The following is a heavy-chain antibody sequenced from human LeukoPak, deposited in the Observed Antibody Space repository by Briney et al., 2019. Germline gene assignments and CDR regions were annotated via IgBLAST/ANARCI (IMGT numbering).Heavy chain of an antibody. Sequence: ASVKVSCKASGYTFTSYYMHWVRQAPGQGLEWMGIINPSGGSTSYAQKVQGRVTMTRDTSTSTVYMELSSLRSEARAVYYFARGGPRGDTAMVLTYWGQGTLVTVSS. V-gene: IGHV1-46*01. CDR3: ARGGPRGDTAMVLTY. D-gene: IGHD5-18*01. J-gene: IGHJ4*02. CDR1: GYTFTSYY. CDR2: INPSGGST.